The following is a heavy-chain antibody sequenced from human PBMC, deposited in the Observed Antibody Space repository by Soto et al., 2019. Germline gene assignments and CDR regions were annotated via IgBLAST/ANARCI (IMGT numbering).Heavy chain of an antibody. CDR2: ISYDGSNK. Sequence: GGSLRLSCAASGFTFSSYAMHWVRQAPGKGLEWVAVISYDGSNKYYADSVKGRFTISRDNSKNTLYLQMNSLRAEDTAVYYCARDRDIVVVKAHVPMAFDPWGQGTLVTVSS. V-gene: IGHV3-30-3*01. CDR3: ARDRDIVVVKAHVPMAFDP. J-gene: IGHJ5*02. CDR1: GFTFSSYA. D-gene: IGHD2-2*01.